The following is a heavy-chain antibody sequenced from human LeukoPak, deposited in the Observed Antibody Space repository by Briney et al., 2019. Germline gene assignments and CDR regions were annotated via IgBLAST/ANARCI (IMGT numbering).Heavy chain of an antibody. J-gene: IGHJ4*02. Sequence: GGSLRLSCAASGFTFSSYEMNWVRQAPGKGLEWVSYISSSGSTTYFADSVKGRFTISRDSSKNTLYLQMNSLRAEDTAVYYCAKEKYYYDSSGLYDYWGQGALVTVSS. V-gene: IGHV3-48*03. CDR1: GFTFSSYE. CDR3: AKEKYYYDSSGLYDY. CDR2: ISSSGSTT. D-gene: IGHD3-22*01.